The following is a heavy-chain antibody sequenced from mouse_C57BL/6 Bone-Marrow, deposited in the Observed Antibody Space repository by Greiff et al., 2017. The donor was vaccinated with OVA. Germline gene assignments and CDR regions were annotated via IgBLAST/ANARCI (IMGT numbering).Heavy chain of an antibody. J-gene: IGHJ2*01. D-gene: IGHD2-1*01. CDR2: IYPGDGDT. CDR1: GYAFSSSW. V-gene: IGHV1-82*01. CDR3: ARIYYGNFDY. Sequence: VQLQQSGPELVKPGASVKISCKASGYAFSSSWMNWVKQRPGKGLEWIGRIYPGDGDTNYNGKFKGKATLTADKSSSTAYMQLSSLTSEDSAVYFCARIYYGNFDYWGQGTTLTVSS.